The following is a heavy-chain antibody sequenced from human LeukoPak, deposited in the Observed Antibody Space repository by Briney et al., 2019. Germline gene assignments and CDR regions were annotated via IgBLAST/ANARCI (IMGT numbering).Heavy chain of an antibody. CDR3: ARDNAGTTDS. CDR1: GGSISSYC. CDR2: IYYSGST. D-gene: IGHD2/OR15-2a*01. J-gene: IGHJ4*02. V-gene: IGHV4-59*01. Sequence: SETLSLTCTVSGGSISSYCWSWIRQPPGKGLEWIGYIYYSGSTNYNPSLKSRVTISVDTSKNQFSLKLSSVTAADTAVYYCARDNAGTTDSWGQGTLVTVSS.